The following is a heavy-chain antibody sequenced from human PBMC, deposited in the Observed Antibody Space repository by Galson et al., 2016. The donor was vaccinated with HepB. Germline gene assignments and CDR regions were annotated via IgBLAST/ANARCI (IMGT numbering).Heavy chain of an antibody. J-gene: IGHJ4*02. D-gene: IGHD3-16*01. V-gene: IGHV3-33*01. Sequence: SLRLSCAASGFSLGTYGMHWVRQAPGKGLEWVAVICNDGRNQYYADSVKGRFTISGDNSKNTLYVQMTSRRAEDPAVYYCARDRGYRSRLWELQFDFWGQGTLVTVSS. CDR3: ARDRGYRSRLWELQFDF. CDR2: ICNDGRNQ. CDR1: GFSLGTYG.